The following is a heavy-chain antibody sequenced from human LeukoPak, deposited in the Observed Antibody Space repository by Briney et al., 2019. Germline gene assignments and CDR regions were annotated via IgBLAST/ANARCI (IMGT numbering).Heavy chain of an antibody. Sequence: GGSLRLSCAASGFTFSSYAMSWVRQAPGKGLEWVSAISGSGGSTYYADSVKGRFTISRENAKNSLYLQMNSLRAGDTAVYYCARVRSGSLGYGMDVWGQGTTVTVSS. CDR2: ISGSGGST. CDR3: ARVRSGSLGYGMDV. D-gene: IGHD1-26*01. V-gene: IGHV3-23*01. J-gene: IGHJ6*02. CDR1: GFTFSSYA.